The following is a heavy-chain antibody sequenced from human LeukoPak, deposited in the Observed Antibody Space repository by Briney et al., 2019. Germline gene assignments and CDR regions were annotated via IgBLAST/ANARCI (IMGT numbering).Heavy chain of an antibody. CDR2: INHSGST. CDR3: ARGATRYYYGSGNVKGGY. J-gene: IGHJ4*02. Sequence: PSETLSLTCAVYGGSFSGYYWSWIRQPPGKGLEWIGEINHSGSTNYNPSLKSRVTISVDTSKNQFSLKLSSVTAADTAVYYCARGATRYYYGSGNVKGGYWGQGTLVTVSS. D-gene: IGHD3-10*01. CDR1: GGSFSGYY. V-gene: IGHV4-34*01.